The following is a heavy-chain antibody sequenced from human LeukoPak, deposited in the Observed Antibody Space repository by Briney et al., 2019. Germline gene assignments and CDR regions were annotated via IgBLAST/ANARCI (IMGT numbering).Heavy chain of an antibody. V-gene: IGHV3-30*04. CDR1: GFTFSPFA. J-gene: IGHJ2*01. D-gene: IGHD2-8*01. Sequence: PGGSLRLSCAAPGFTFSPFAMHWVRQAPGKGLEWVAAISYTGTFKYYTDSVKGRFTISKDNSKNTVYLQKSSLRPDETAVYYCARDRERLAQGCYDLWGRGTLVTVSS. CDR3: ARDRERLAQGCYDL. CDR2: ISYTGTFK.